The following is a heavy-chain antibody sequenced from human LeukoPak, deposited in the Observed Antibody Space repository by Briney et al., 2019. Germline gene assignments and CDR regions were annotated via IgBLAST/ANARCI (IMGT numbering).Heavy chain of an antibody. V-gene: IGHV1-18*01. CDR1: GYSFTSYG. J-gene: IGHJ4*02. CDR3: ARTSSPVIPGYFDY. CDR2: ISTYDGDA. D-gene: IGHD3-16*02. Sequence: ASVKVSCKASGYSFTSYGITWVRQAPGQGLEWMGWISTYDGDANYAQQLQGRVTMTTDTSTSTAYMELRSLRSDDTAVYYCARTSSPVIPGYFDYWGQGTLVTVSS.